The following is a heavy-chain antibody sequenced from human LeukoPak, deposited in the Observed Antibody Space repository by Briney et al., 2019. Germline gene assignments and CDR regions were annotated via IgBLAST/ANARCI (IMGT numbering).Heavy chain of an antibody. Sequence: PGGSLRLSCAASGFTFSSYSMNWVRQAPGKGLEWVSSISSSSNYIYYADSVKGRFTISRDNAKNSLYLQMNSLRAEDTAVYYCARGSVLRYFDWPNYYMDVWGKGTTVTVSS. CDR2: ISSSSNYI. CDR3: ARGSVLRYFDWPNYYMDV. D-gene: IGHD3-9*01. V-gene: IGHV3-21*01. J-gene: IGHJ6*03. CDR1: GFTFSSYS.